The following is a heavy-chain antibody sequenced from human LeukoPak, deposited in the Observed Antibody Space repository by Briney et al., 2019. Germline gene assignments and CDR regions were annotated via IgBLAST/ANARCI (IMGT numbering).Heavy chain of an antibody. CDR2: ISPYRGDT. Sequence: ASVKVSCKASGYTFNSYDISWVRQAPGQGLEWMGWISPYRGDTEYAQKIQGRVSMTTDTSTSTAYMELRSLRSDDTAVYYCARQVLIVGGRYGMDVWGEGTTVTVSS. J-gene: IGHJ6*04. CDR1: GYTFNSYD. D-gene: IGHD3-22*01. CDR3: ARQVLIVGGRYGMDV. V-gene: IGHV1-18*01.